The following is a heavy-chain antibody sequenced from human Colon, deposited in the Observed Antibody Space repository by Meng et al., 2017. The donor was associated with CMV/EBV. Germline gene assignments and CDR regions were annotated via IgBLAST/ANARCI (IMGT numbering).Heavy chain of an antibody. V-gene: IGHV4-59*01. CDR3: ARIRLVSGSGWYWFNP. Sequence: SETLSLTCTVSGDSITTYYWSWIRRPPGKGLEWIGYVDYSGSSNYNPSLKSRVTVSVDTSKNQFFLKLTSVTAADTAVYYCARIRLVSGSGWYWFNPWGQGTLVTVSS. CDR1: GDSITTYY. J-gene: IGHJ5*02. D-gene: IGHD6-19*01. CDR2: VDYSGSS.